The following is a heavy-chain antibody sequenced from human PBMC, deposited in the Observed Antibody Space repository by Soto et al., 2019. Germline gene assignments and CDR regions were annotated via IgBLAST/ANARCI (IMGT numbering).Heavy chain of an antibody. Sequence: QLQLQESGSGLVKPSQTLSLTCAVSGGSISSGGYSWSWIRQPPGKGLEWIGYIYHSGSTYYNPSLKSRVTISVDRYKNQFSLKLSAVTAADTAVYYCASSQLYYYDSSPTPFFDYWGQGTLVTVSS. CDR3: ASSQLYYYDSSPTPFFDY. CDR1: GGSISSGGYS. D-gene: IGHD3-22*01. J-gene: IGHJ4*02. V-gene: IGHV4-30-2*01. CDR2: IYHSGST.